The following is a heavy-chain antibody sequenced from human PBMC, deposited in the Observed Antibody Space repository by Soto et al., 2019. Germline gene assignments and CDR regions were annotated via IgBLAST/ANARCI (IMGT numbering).Heavy chain of an antibody. CDR1: GFTCSSYD. Sequence: PGGSLRLSCAASGFTCSSYDMSWVRQAPGKGLEWVSTILVGGSTHYPDSVKGRFTISRDNSKNTVFLQMNSLTAGDTAVYYCAREISYVSGGHLYYGMDVLGQGTAVTVSS. J-gene: IGHJ6*02. V-gene: IGHV3-23*01. CDR2: ILVGGST. D-gene: IGHD3-16*01. CDR3: AREISYVSGGHLYYGMDV.